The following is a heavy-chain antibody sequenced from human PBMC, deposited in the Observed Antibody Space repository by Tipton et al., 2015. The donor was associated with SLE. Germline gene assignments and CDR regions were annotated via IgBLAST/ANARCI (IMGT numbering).Heavy chain of an antibody. CDR2: ISWNSGSI. V-gene: IGHV3-9*01. J-gene: IGHJ3*02. CDR1: GFTFSSYG. CDR3: ATGDGDYEAVAFDI. Sequence: SLRLSCAASGFTFSSYGMHWVRQAPGKGLEWVSGISWNSGSIGYADSVKGRFTISRDNAKNSLYLQMNSLRAEDTALYYCATGDGDYEAVAFDIWGQGTMVTVSS. D-gene: IGHD3-22*01.